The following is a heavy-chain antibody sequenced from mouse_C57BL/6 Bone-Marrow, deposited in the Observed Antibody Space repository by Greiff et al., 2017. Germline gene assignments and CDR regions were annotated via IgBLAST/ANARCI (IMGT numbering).Heavy chain of an antibody. V-gene: IGHV5-9-1*02. CDR3: TRDGYYVEY. Sequence: EVKLMESGEGLVKPGGSLKLSCAASGFTFSSYAMSWVRQTPEKRLEWVAYISSGGDYIYYADTVKGRFTISRDNARNTLYLQMSSLKSEDTAMYYCTRDGYYVEYWGQGTTLTVSS. CDR2: ISSGGDYI. D-gene: IGHD2-3*01. J-gene: IGHJ2*01. CDR1: GFTFSSYA.